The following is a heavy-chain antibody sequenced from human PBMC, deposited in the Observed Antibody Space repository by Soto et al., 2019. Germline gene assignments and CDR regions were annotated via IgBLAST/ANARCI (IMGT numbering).Heavy chain of an antibody. CDR3: AREYYDSSGYYFDY. Sequence: PGGSLRLSCAVSGFTFEDYAMHWVRQAPGKGLVWVSRINSDGSSTSYADSVKGRFTISRDNAKNTLYLQMNSLRAEDTAVYYCAREYYDSSGYYFDYWGQGTLVTVSS. J-gene: IGHJ4*02. D-gene: IGHD3-22*01. CDR1: GFTFEDYA. CDR2: INSDGSST. V-gene: IGHV3-74*01.